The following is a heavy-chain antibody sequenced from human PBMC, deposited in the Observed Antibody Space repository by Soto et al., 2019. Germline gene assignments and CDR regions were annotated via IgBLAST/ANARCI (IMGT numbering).Heavy chain of an antibody. CDR3: ARATLDIVATSYYYYGMDV. CDR1: GGTFSSYA. V-gene: IGHV1-69*13. J-gene: IGHJ6*02. Sequence: GASVKVSCKASGGTFSSYAISWVRQAPGQGLEWMGGIIPIFGTANYAQKFQGRVTITADESTSTAYMELSSLRSEDTAVYYCARATLDIVATSYYYYGMDVWGQGTTVTVSS. CDR2: IIPIFGTA. D-gene: IGHD5-12*01.